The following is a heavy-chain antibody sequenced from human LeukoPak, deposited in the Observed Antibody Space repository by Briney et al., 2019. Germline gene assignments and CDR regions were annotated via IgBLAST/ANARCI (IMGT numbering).Heavy chain of an antibody. CDR1: GFAFSHYT. V-gene: IGHV3-30*04. Sequence: PGGSLRLSCAASGFAFSHYTMQWVRQAPGKGLEWVAVISYDGDYKYYADSVKGRFTISRDDSKNTLYLQMNSLRAEDTAVYYCAKTITIFGVVKYYFDYWGQGTLVTVSS. J-gene: IGHJ4*02. CDR2: ISYDGDYK. CDR3: AKTITIFGVVKYYFDY. D-gene: IGHD3-3*01.